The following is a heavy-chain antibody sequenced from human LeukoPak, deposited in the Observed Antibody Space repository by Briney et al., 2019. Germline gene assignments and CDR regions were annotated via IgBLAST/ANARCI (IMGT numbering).Heavy chain of an antibody. CDR1: GFTFSSYA. CDR3: AKVRIFGVVIISHYMDV. D-gene: IGHD3-3*01. J-gene: IGHJ6*03. Sequence: PGGCLRLSCAASGFTFSSYAMSWVRQAPGKGLEWVSAISGSGGSTYYADSVKGRFTISRDNSKKTLYLQMNSLSAEATVFYYCAKVRIFGVVIISHYMDVRGKGTTVTVSS. V-gene: IGHV3-23*01. CDR2: ISGSGGST.